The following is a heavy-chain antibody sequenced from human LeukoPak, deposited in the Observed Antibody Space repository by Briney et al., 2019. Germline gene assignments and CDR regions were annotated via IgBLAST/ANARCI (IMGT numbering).Heavy chain of an antibody. CDR3: AREYNWYFDL. J-gene: IGHJ2*01. CDR1: GFTFSSYG. CDR2: IWYDGSNK. V-gene: IGHV3-33*01. Sequence: GGSLRLSCAASGFTFSSYGMHWVRQAPGRGLEWVAVIWYDGSNKYYADSVKGRFTISRDNSKNTLYLQMNSLRAEDTAVYYCAREYNWYFDLWGRGTLVTVSS. D-gene: IGHD5-12*01.